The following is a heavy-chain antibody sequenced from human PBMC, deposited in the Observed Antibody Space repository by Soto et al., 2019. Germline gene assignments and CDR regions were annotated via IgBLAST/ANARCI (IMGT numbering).Heavy chain of an antibody. D-gene: IGHD3-3*01. CDR3: AKERSITIFGVVGQYGMDV. J-gene: IGHJ6*02. CDR2: ISGSGGST. Sequence: GGSLRLSCAASGFTFSSYAMSWVRQAPGKGLEWVSAISGSGGSTYYADSVKGRFTISRDNSKNTLYLQMNSLRAEDTAVYYCAKERSITIFGVVGQYGMDVWGQGTTVTVSS. CDR1: GFTFSSYA. V-gene: IGHV3-23*01.